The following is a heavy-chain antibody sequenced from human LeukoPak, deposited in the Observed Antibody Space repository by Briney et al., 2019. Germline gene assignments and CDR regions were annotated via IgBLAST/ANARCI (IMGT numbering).Heavy chain of an antibody. D-gene: IGHD3/OR15-3a*01. Sequence: SETLSLTCTVSDGSISTSNSYWGWIRQSPGKGLEWIGSIYNSGTTYYNPSLKSRVTISVDTSNKQFSLRLSSVTAADTAVYYCARGLDYVDVWGKGITVSVSS. V-gene: IGHV4-39*01. J-gene: IGHJ6*03. CDR3: ARGLDYVDV. CDR1: DGSISTSNSY. CDR2: IYNSGTT.